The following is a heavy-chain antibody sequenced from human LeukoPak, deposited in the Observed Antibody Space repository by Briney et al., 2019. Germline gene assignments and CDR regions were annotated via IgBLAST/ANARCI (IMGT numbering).Heavy chain of an antibody. CDR1: GFTFSSYS. J-gene: IGHJ6*02. CDR3: ARVGAGYCSSTSCRGDYYYGMDV. D-gene: IGHD2-2*01. CDR2: ISSSSSTI. V-gene: IGHV3-48*04. Sequence: GGSLRLSCAASGFTFSSYSMNWVRQAPGKGLEWVSYISSSSSTIYYADSVKGRFTISRDNAKNSLYLQMNSLRAEDTAVYYCARVGAGYCSSTSCRGDYYYGMDVWGQGTTVTVSS.